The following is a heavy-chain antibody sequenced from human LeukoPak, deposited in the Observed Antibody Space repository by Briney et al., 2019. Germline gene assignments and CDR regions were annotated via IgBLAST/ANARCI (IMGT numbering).Heavy chain of an antibody. V-gene: IGHV4-30-4*01. J-gene: IGHJ5*02. CDR1: GGSISSGDYY. D-gene: IGHD1-26*01. Sequence: PSQTLSLTCTVSGGSISSGDYYWSWIRQPPGKGLEWIGYIYYSGSTYYNPSLKSRVTISVDTSKNQFSLKLSSVTAADTAVYYCARLRATRHRPPFDPWAREPWSPSPQ. CDR2: IYYSGST. CDR3: ARLRATRHRPPFDP.